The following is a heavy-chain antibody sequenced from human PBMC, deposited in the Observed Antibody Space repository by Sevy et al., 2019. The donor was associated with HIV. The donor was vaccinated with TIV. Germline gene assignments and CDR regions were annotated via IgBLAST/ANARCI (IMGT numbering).Heavy chain of an antibody. CDR2: IKSKTDGGTT. D-gene: IGHD3-3*01. CDR1: GFTFSNAW. V-gene: IGHV3-15*01. Sequence: GGYLRLSCAASGFTFSNAWMSCVRQAPGKGLEWVGRIKSKTDGGTTDYAAPVKGRFTISRDDSKNTLYLQMNSLKTEETAVYYCTPIFGVGYGMDVWGQGTMVTVSS. CDR3: TPIFGVGYGMDV. J-gene: IGHJ6*02.